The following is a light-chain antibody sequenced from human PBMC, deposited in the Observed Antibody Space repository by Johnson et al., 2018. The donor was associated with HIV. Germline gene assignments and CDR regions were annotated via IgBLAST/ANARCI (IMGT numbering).Light chain of an antibody. CDR1: SSNIGNHY. J-gene: IGLJ1*01. Sequence: QSVLTQPPSVSAAPGQKVTISCSGTSSNIGNHYVSWYQQLPGTAPKLLIYDNNKRPSGIPDRFSGSKSGTSATLGITGLQTGDEADYFCGTWDSSLSGYVVGTGTMVTVL. V-gene: IGLV1-51*01. CDR3: GTWDSSLSGYV. CDR2: DNN.